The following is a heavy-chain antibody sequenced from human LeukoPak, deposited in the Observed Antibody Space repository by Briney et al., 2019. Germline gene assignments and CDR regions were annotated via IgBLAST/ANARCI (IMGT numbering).Heavy chain of an antibody. D-gene: IGHD5-18*01. CDR3: ARVYVDTAMVYYFDY. J-gene: IGHJ4*02. V-gene: IGHV3-74*01. CDR1: GFTFSSYW. Sequence: GGSLRLSCAASGFTFSSYWMHWVRQAPGKGLVWVSRIKSDGSTPTYADSVKGRFTISRDNAKNTLYLQMNSLRAEGTAVYYCARVYVDTAMVYYFDYWGQGTLVTVSS. CDR2: IKSDGSTP.